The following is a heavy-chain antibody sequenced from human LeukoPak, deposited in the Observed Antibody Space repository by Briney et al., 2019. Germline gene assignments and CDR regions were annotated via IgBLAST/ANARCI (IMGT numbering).Heavy chain of an antibody. J-gene: IGHJ6*02. CDR3: ARVFGASIAAAGTFYGGMDV. D-gene: IGHD6-13*01. CDR2: INPNSGGT. Sequence: ASVKVSCKASGYTFTSYGISWVRQAPGQGLEWMGWINPNSGGTNYAQKFQGRVTMTRDTSISTAYMELSRLRSDDTAVYYCARVFGASIAAAGTFYGGMDVWGQGTTVTVSS. V-gene: IGHV1-2*02. CDR1: GYTFTSYG.